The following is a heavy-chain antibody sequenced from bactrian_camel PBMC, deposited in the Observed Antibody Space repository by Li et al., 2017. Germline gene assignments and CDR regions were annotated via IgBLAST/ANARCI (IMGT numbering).Heavy chain of an antibody. CDR2: VYTGDLTT. CDR1: GFRFSYFA. V-gene: IGHV3S40*01. D-gene: IGHD2*01. CDR3: AVDGGYYSYEHWADFGY. J-gene: IGHJ6*01. Sequence: VQLVESGGDLVQPGGSLRLSCAVSGFRFSYFAMSWVRQAPGKEREGVASVYTGDLTTYYADPVKGRLTISRDNAKNTAYLEMNSLKSEDTALYYCAVDGGYYSYEHWADFGYWGQGTQVTVS.